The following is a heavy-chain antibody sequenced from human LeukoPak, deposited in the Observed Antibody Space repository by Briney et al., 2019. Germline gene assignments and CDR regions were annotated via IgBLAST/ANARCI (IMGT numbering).Heavy chain of an antibody. CDR2: IYYSGST. J-gene: IGHJ6*03. D-gene: IGHD3-3*01. CDR3: ARESFDFWSGYSFYYYYYMDV. Sequence: SETLSLTCTVSGGSISSSSYYWGWIRQPPGKGLEWIGSIYYSGSTYYNPSLKSRVTISVDMSKNQFSLKLSSVTAADTAVYYCARESFDFWSGYSFYYYYYMDVWGKGTTVTVSS. CDR1: GGSISSSSYY. V-gene: IGHV4-39*07.